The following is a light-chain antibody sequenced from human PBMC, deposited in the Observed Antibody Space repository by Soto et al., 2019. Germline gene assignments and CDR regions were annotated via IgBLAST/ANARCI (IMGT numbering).Light chain of an antibody. CDR2: AAS. CDR3: QKYNSAPRT. Sequence: DIQMTQSPSSLSASVGDRVTITCRASQDISNYLAWYQQKPGKVPKLLIYAASTLQSGVPSRFSGSGSGTDFTLTISSLQPEDVATYDCQKYNSAPRTFGGGTKVEIK. J-gene: IGKJ4*01. V-gene: IGKV1-27*01. CDR1: QDISNY.